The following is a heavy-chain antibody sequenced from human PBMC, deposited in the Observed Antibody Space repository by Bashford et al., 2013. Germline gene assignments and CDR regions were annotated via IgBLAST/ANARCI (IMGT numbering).Heavy chain of an antibody. D-gene: IGHD1-20*01. J-gene: IGHJ6*02. CDR2: ISPSNGGT. V-gene: IGHV1-2*02. CDR3: ARVMHNCHACHKEGLDV. Sequence: ASVKVSCKASGYSFNDYHIHWVRQAPGQGLEWMAWISPSNGGTNYAQKFRGRLTVTSDTSTTTAYMELNRVTPDDTAVYYCARVMHNCHACHKEGLDVWGQGTTVTVSS. CDR1: GYSFNDYH.